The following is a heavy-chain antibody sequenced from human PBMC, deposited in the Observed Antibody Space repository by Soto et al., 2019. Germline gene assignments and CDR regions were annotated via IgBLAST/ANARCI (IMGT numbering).Heavy chain of an antibody. V-gene: IGHV4-59*01. Sequence: PSETLSLTCTVSGGSITTYQWSWIRQPPGKGLEWIGGYSGFTDYNPSLESRATISVDHSKNQFSLTLRSVTAADTAVYYCARLNRLYCITTSCYIADNWGQGTLVTVSS. CDR2: YSGFT. CDR1: GGSITTYQ. D-gene: IGHD2-2*02. CDR3: ARLNRLYCITTSCYIADN. J-gene: IGHJ4*02.